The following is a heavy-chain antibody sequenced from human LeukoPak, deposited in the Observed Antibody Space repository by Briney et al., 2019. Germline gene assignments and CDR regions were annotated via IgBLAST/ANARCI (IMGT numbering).Heavy chain of an antibody. V-gene: IGHV3-21*01. D-gene: IGHD4-23*01. J-gene: IGHJ4*02. Sequence: GGSLRLSCAASGFTFSSYSMNWVRQAPGKGLEWVSSISSSSSYIYYADSVKGRFTISRDNAKNSLYLQMNSLRAEDTAVYYCARDRHTVVTSPFDYWGQGTLVTVSS. CDR3: ARDRHTVVTSPFDY. CDR1: GFTFSSYS. CDR2: ISSSSSYI.